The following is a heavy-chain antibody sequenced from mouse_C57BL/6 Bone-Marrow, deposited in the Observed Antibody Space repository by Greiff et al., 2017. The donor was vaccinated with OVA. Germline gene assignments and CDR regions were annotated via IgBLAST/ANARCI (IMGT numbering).Heavy chain of an antibody. Sequence: VQLQQSGAELARPGASVKLSCKASGYTFTSYGISWVKQRTGQGLEWIGEIYPRSGNTYYNEKFKGKATLTADKSSSTAYMELRSLTSEDSAVYFCARGGGSSSYCDDWGQGTTRAVSS. V-gene: IGHV1-81*01. CDR1: GYTFTSYG. D-gene: IGHD1-1*01. CDR3: ARGGGSSSYCDD. J-gene: IGHJ2*01. CDR2: IYPRSGNT.